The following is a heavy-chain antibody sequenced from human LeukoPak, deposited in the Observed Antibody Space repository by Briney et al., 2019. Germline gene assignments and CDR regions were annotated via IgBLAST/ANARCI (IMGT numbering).Heavy chain of an antibody. V-gene: IGHV3-23*01. CDR1: GFTFSSYA. CDR3: ARKLGYCSSTSCPLYYYYYMDV. CDR2: ISGSGGST. D-gene: IGHD2-2*01. J-gene: IGHJ6*03. Sequence: GGSLRLSCAASGFTFSSYAMSWVRQAPGKGLEWVSAISGSGGSTYYADSVKGRFTISRDNSKNTLYLQMNSLRAEDTAVYYCARKLGYCSSTSCPLYYYYYMDVWGKGTTVTISS.